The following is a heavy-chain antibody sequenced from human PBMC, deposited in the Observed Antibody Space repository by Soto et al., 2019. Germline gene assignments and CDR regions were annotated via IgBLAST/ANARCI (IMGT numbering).Heavy chain of an antibody. CDR1: GFIFSTYS. CDR3: ARGLQSGDNYYYYYMDV. D-gene: IGHD3-10*01. CDR2: ISSSSYYI. J-gene: IGHJ6*03. V-gene: IGHV3-21*01. Sequence: GGSLRLSCAASGFIFSTYSMSWVRQAPGKGLEWVSSISSSSYYIYYADSVKGRFTISRDNAKNSLYLHMNSLRAEDTAVYYCARGLQSGDNYYYYYMDVWGKGTTVTVSS.